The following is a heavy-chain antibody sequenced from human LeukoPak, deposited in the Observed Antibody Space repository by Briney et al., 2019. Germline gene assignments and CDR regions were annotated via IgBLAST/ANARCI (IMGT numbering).Heavy chain of an antibody. D-gene: IGHD1-1*01. CDR1: GFTVSSNY. CDR2: IYSGGST. CDR3: TRVPVPRPYYYYYYMDV. V-gene: IGHV3-53*01. Sequence: PGGSLRLSCAASGFTVSSNYMSWVRHAPGKGLEWFSVIYSGGSTYYADSVKSRFTISRDNSKNTLYLQMNSLRAEDTAVYYCTRVPVPRPYYYYYYMDVWGKGTTVTISS. J-gene: IGHJ6*03.